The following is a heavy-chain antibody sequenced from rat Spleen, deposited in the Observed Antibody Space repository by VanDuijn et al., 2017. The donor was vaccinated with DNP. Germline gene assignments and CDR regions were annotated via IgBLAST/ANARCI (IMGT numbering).Heavy chain of an antibody. V-gene: IGHV1-43*01. CDR2: IFTGSGGP. J-gene: IGHJ3*01. CDR1: GFTFTGYY. D-gene: IGHD3-2*01. CDR3: ASPSGSAGFAY. Sequence: QVQLQQSGAELAKPGSSVKISCKTSGFTFTGYYIGWIKQTTGQVLELIGYIFTGSGGPNYYETFKHKAKLTVDDSSSTAFMQLSSLTPDDSAVYYCASPSGSAGFAYWGQGTLVTVSS.